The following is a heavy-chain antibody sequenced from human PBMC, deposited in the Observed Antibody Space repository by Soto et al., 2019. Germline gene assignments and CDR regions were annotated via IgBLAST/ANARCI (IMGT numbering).Heavy chain of an antibody. V-gene: IGHV4-34*01. J-gene: IGHJ4*02. CDR1: GGSFTTDY. CDR3: ARAPPIAAARFDY. Sequence: SETLCLTCGVYGGSFTTDYWSWIRQPPGKGLEWIGEIHHTGSGNYNPSLKSRVTISVDPSKKQFSLNLSSVTAADTALYYCARAPPIAAARFDYWGQGTLVSVSS. CDR2: IHHTGSG. D-gene: IGHD6-13*01.